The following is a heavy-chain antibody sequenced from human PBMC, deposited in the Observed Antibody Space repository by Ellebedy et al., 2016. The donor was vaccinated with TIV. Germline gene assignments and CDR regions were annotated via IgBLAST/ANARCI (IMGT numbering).Heavy chain of an antibody. Sequence: GESLKISCAASGFTFSNFGMNWVRQAPGKGLAWVSSISRLSTYIYYADSVKGRFTISRDNAKNSLYLQMNSLRAEDTAVYYCARDFRDGYNDFWGQGTLVTVSS. D-gene: IGHD5-24*01. CDR2: ISRLSTYI. J-gene: IGHJ4*02. CDR3: ARDFRDGYNDF. CDR1: GFTFSNFG. V-gene: IGHV3-21*01.